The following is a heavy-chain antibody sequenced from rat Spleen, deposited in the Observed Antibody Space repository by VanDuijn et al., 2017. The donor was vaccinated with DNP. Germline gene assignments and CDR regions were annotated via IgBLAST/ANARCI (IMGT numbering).Heavy chain of an antibody. CDR2: ISPSGGST. Sequence: EVQLVESGGGLVQPGRSLKLSCAVSGFTFSDYYMAWVRQAPAKGPQWVATISPSGGSTYYRDSVKGRFTVSSDNAKSTLYLQMDSLRSEDTATYYCARPDYYSGFNWGQGVMVTVSS. CDR1: GFTFSDYY. D-gene: IGHD1-1*01. J-gene: IGHJ2*01. CDR3: ARPDYYSGFN. V-gene: IGHV5-25*01.